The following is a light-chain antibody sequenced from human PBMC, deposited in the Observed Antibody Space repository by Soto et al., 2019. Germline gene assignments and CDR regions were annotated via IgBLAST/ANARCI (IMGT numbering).Light chain of an antibody. J-gene: IGLJ1*01. CDR3: CSYAGSYTFYV. CDR2: DVS. CDR1: SSDVGGYNY. V-gene: IGLV2-11*01. Sequence: QSVLTQPRSVSGSPGQSVTISCTGTSSDVGGYNYVSWYQHHPGKAPKLMIYDVSERPSGVPDRFSGSKSGNTASLTISGLQAEDEADYYCCSYAGSYTFYVFGIGTKLTVL.